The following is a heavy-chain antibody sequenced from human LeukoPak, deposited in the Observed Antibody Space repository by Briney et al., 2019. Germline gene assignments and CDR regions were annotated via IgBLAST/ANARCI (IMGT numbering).Heavy chain of an antibody. CDR3: ARAVLNILTGYEHFDY. CDR1: GFTVSSYW. Sequence: GGSLRLSCAVSGFTVSSYWMGWVRQAPGKGLEWVANIKQDGSEKYYVDSVKGRFTISRDNAKNSLYLQMNSLRAEDTAVYYCARAVLNILTGYEHFDYWGQGTLVTVSS. V-gene: IGHV3-7*01. CDR2: IKQDGSEK. J-gene: IGHJ4*02. D-gene: IGHD3-9*01.